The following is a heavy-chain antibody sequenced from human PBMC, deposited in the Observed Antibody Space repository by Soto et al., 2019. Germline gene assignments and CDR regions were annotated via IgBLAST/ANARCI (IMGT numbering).Heavy chain of an antibody. CDR1: GYSFAGYW. D-gene: IGHD3-22*01. Sequence: GESLKISCKGSGYSFAGYWITWVRQKPGKGLEWMGRIDPSDSQTYYSPSFRGHVTISVNKSITTVFLQWSSLRASDTAMYYCARQIYDSDTGPNFQYYFDSWGQGTPVTVSS. J-gene: IGHJ4*02. CDR2: IDPSDSQT. CDR3: ARQIYDSDTGPNFQYYFDS. V-gene: IGHV5-10-1*01.